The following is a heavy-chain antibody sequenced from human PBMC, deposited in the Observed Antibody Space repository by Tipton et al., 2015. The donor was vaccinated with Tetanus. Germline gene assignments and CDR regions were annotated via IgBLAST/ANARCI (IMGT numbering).Heavy chain of an antibody. J-gene: IGHJ5*02. CDR1: GYSSTKFA. CDR3: ARVILWDCSGENCSSGWFDP. D-gene: IGHD2-15*01. CDR2: INAYNGNT. V-gene: IGHV1-18*01. Sequence: QSGAEVKKPGASVKVSCKASGYSSTKFAISWVRQAPGQGLEWVGWINAYNGNTNYAQKLQDRVTMVTDTYTSTVYMELRSLRSDYTAVYYCARVILWDCSGENCSSGWFDPWGQGTLVTVSS.